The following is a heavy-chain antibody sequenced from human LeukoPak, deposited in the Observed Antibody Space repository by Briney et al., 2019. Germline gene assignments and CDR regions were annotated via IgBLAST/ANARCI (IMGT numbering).Heavy chain of an antibody. J-gene: IGHJ4*02. CDR1: GYTFTSYG. CDR3: ARSDIVVVPAAIKGPDY. V-gene: IGHV1-18*01. Sequence: ASVKVSCKASGYTFTSYGISWVRQAPGQGLEWMGWISAYNGNTNYAQKLQGRVTMTTDTSTSTAYMELRSLRSDDTAVYYCARSDIVVVPAAIKGPDYWGQGTLVAVSS. CDR2: ISAYNGNT. D-gene: IGHD2-2*01.